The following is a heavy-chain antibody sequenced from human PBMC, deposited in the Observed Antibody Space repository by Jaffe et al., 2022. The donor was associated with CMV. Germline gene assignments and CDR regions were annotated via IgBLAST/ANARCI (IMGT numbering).Heavy chain of an antibody. V-gene: IGHV1-18*04. Sequence: QVQLVQSGAEVKKPGASVKVSCKASGYTFTSYGISWVRQAPGQGLEWMGWISAYNGNTNYAQKLQGRVTMTTDTSTSTAYMELRSLRSDDTAVYYCARVFAGAYGDYWSDYYYYMDVWGKGTTVTVSS. CDR1: GYTFTSYG. CDR2: ISAYNGNT. CDR3: ARVFAGAYGDYWSDYYYYMDV. D-gene: IGHD4-17*01. J-gene: IGHJ6*03.